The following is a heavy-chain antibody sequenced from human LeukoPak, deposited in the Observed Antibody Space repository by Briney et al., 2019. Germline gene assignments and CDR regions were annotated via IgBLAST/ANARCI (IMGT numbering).Heavy chain of an antibody. CDR1: GFTFSSYA. V-gene: IGHV3-23*01. CDR2: ISGSGGST. J-gene: IGHJ3*02. Sequence: GGSLRLSCAASGFTFSSYAMSWVRQAPGKGLEWVSAISGSGGSTYYADSVKGRFTISRDNSKNTPYLQMNSLRAEDTAVYYCAKHIVVVPAAIGTRADAFDIWGQGTMVTVSS. D-gene: IGHD2-2*01. CDR3: AKHIVVVPAAIGTRADAFDI.